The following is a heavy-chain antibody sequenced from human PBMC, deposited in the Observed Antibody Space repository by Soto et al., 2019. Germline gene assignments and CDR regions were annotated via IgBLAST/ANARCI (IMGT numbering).Heavy chain of an antibody. D-gene: IGHD6-13*01. J-gene: IGHJ5*02. Sequence: GGSLRLSCAASGFTFRSYSMNWVRQAPGKGLEWVSYISISSRTIYYADSVKGRFTISRDDAKNSLYLQMNSLRDEDTSVYYCARDNGIAGSFDPWGQGTLVTVPQ. CDR1: GFTFRSYS. CDR2: ISISSRTI. V-gene: IGHV3-48*02. CDR3: ARDNGIAGSFDP.